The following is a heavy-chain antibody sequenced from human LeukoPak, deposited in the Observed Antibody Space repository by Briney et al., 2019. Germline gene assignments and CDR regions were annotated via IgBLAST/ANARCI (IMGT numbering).Heavy chain of an antibody. CDR2: IYYSGST. CDR3: AYDSSGDDAFDI. D-gene: IGHD3-22*01. Sequence: PSQTLSLTCTVSGGSISSGGYYWRWIRQHPGKGLEWIGYIYYSGSTYYNPSLKSRVTISVDTSKNQFSLKLSSVTAADTAVYYCAYDSSGDDAFDIWGQGTMVAVSS. CDR1: GGSISSGGYY. J-gene: IGHJ3*02. V-gene: IGHV4-31*03.